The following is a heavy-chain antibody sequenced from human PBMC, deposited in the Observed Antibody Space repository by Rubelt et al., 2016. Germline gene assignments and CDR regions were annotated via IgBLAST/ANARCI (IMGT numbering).Heavy chain of an antibody. CDR2: IYYSGST. Sequence: QVQLQESGPGLVKPSETLSLTCTVPGGSISSYYWNWIRQPPGKGLEWIGYIYYSGSTNYSPSLRSRVTLSVDTSKNQFTLMLNSWAAASAAEYCSAGAYYDSCGCLEFWGQGTLVTVSS. J-gene: IGHJ4*02. V-gene: IGHV4-59*01. CDR3: AGAYYDSCGCLEF. CDR1: GGSISSYY. D-gene: IGHD3-22*01.